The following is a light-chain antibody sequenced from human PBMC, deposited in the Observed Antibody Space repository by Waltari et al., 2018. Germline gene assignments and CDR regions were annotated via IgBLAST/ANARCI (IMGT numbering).Light chain of an antibody. CDR1: QSVSKT. CDR3: QKYGSLPAT. Sequence: EIVLTQSPGTLSLPTGESATLPCRASQSVSKTLAWDQQKLGQAPRLLIYDASSRATGSPDRFSGSGSGTDFSLTISRLEPEDFAVYYCQKYGSLPATFGQGTKVEIK. J-gene: IGKJ1*01. CDR2: DAS. V-gene: IGKV3-20*01.